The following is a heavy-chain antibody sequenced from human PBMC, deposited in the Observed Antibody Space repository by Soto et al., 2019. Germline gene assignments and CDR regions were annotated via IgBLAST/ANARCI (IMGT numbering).Heavy chain of an antibody. CDR1: GYSFAGFY. CDR3: AIIMTHSDSFDI. V-gene: IGHV1-2*04. D-gene: IGHD2-21*02. CDR2: INSNSGAT. Sequence: ASVKVSCKASGYSFAGFYIHWIRQARGQGLEWVASINSNSGATTYAQKFQDSVAMTRDTSVSTAYMDLKRLTSDDTAIYYCAIIMTHSDSFDIRGQGTMVTVSS. J-gene: IGHJ3*02.